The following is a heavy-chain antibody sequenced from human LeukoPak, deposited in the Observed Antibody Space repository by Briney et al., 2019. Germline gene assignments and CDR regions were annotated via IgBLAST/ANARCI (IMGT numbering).Heavy chain of an antibody. CDR1: GGSISSGSYY. J-gene: IGHJ4*02. CDR3: ARAPDITGTTGEFGY. CDR2: IYTSGST. Sequence: SETLSLTCTVSGGSISSGSYYWSWIRQPAGKGLEWIGRIYTSGSTNYNPSLKSRVTISVDTSKNQFSLKLSSVTAADTAVYYCARAPDITGTTGEFGYWGQGTLVTVSS. V-gene: IGHV4-61*02. D-gene: IGHD1-20*01.